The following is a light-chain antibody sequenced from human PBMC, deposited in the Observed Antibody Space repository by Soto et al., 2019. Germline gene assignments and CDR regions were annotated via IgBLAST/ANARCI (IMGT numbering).Light chain of an antibody. CDR1: APNFGAGYD. CDR3: EAYDNSLRGWV. Sequence: QSVLTQPPSVYGAPGQRVTISCTGSAPNFGAGYDVHWYQQIPGTAPKLLIFERKTRPSGVPDRFSASKSGTSASLSITGLQTEAEAHFYCEAYDNSLRGWVFGGRTKLTVL. CDR2: ERK. J-gene: IGLJ3*02. V-gene: IGLV1-40*01.